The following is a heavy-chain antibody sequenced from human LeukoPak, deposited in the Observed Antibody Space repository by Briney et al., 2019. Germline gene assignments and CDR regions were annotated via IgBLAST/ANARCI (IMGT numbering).Heavy chain of an antibody. J-gene: IGHJ4*02. V-gene: IGHV3-23*01. Sequence: PGGSLRLSCAASGFTFSSYAMTWVRQAPGKGLEWVSAISGSGGSTYYADSVKGRFTISRDNSKNTLYLQMNSLRAEDTAVYYCAKRIQSAMAMGYWGQGTLVTVSS. D-gene: IGHD5-18*01. CDR1: GFTFSSYA. CDR3: AKRIQSAMAMGY. CDR2: ISGSGGST.